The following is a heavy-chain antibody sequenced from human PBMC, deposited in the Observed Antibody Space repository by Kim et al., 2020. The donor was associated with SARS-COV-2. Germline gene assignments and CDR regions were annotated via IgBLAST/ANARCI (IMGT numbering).Heavy chain of an antibody. J-gene: IGHJ6*02. Sequence: GGSLRLSCAASGFTFSSYWMHWVRQAPGKGLVWVSRINSDGSSTSYADSVKGRFTISRDNAKNTLYLQMNSLRAEDTAVYYCARDREYSGYDYVSHTCYYYGIDVWGQGTADSVSS. V-gene: IGHV3-74*01. CDR1: GFTFSSYW. CDR3: ARDREYSGYDYVSHTCYYYGIDV. D-gene: IGHD5-12*01. CDR2: INSDGSST.